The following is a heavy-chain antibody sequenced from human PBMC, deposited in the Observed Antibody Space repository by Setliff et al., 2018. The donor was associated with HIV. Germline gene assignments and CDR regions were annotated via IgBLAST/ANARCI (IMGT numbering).Heavy chain of an antibody. J-gene: IGHJ4*02. V-gene: IGHV4-61*02. CDR3: EGAGQ. Sequence: SSETLSLTCTVSGGSISSGSYYWSWIRQPAGKGLEWIGRIYTSGSTNYNPSLKSRVTISVDTSKNQFSLKLRSVTAADTAVYYCEGAGQWGQGTLVTVSS. CDR1: GGSISSGSYY. CDR2: IYTSGST.